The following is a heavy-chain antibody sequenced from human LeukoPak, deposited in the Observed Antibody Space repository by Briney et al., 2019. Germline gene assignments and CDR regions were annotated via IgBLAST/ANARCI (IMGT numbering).Heavy chain of an antibody. J-gene: IGHJ4*02. V-gene: IGHV3-23*01. D-gene: IGHD3-3*01. CDR3: AKEGQFGVVILSYYFDY. Sequence: GGSLRLSCAASGFTFSSYAMSWVRQAPGKGLEWVSAISGSGGNTYYADSVKGRFTISRDNSKNTLYLQMNSLRAEDTAVYYCAKEGQFGVVILSYYFDYWGQGTLVTVSS. CDR1: GFTFSSYA. CDR2: ISGSGGNT.